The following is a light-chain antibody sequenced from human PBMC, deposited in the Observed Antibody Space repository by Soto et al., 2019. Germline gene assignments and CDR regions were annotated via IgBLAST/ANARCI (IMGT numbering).Light chain of an antibody. V-gene: IGKV3-20*01. J-gene: IGKJ2*01. CDR2: GAS. Sequence: EILLTQSPGTLSLSPRERATLSCRASQSVSSSYLAWYQQKPGQAPGLLIYGASSRATGIPDRFSGSGSGTDFTLTISRLEPEDFAGYYCQQYGSSPPYTFGQGTQLEIK. CDR3: QQYGSSPPYT. CDR1: QSVSSSY.